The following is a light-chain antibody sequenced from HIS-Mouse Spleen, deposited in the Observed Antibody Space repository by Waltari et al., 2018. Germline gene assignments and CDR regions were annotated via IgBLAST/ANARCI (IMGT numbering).Light chain of an antibody. CDR1: SGSIASNC. CDR3: QSYDSSNWV. Sequence: NFMLTQPHSVSESPGKTVTISCTGSSGSIASNCLQLYQQRPGSAPTTVIYEDNQRPSGVPDRFSGSIDSSSNSASLTISGLKTEDEADYYCQSYDSSNWVFGGGTKLTVL. V-gene: IGLV6-57*02. J-gene: IGLJ3*02. CDR2: EDN.